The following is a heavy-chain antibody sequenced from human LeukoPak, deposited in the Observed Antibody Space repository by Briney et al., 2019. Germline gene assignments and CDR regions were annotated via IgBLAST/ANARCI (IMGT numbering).Heavy chain of an antibody. CDR1: GFTFSSYA. J-gene: IGHJ4*02. CDR2: ISSNGGST. CDR3: AGIPTPPYGPFDY. Sequence: GGSLRLSCAASGFTFSSYAMHWVRQAPGKGLEYVSAISSNGGSTYYANSVKGRFAISRDNSKNTLFLHMNSLRAEDTAVYYCAGIPTPPYGPFDYWGQGTLVTVSS. D-gene: IGHD3-16*01. V-gene: IGHV3-64*01.